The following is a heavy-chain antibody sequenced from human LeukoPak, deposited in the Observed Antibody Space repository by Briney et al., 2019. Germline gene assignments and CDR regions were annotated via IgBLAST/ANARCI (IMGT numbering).Heavy chain of an antibody. J-gene: IGHJ6*03. CDR1: GFTFSSYW. CDR2: IKQDRTEK. V-gene: IGHV3-7*01. D-gene: IGHD6-19*01. CDR3: SRDASAVAGTGLFYYYYYMFV. Sequence: GGSLTHSSAASGFTFSSYWLSWVRQAPGKGLEWVANIKQDRTEKYYVDSVKGRFTISRDNAKNSLYLQMNSLRAEDTAVYYCSRDASAVAGTGLFYYYYYMFVSGNGGTVTVSS.